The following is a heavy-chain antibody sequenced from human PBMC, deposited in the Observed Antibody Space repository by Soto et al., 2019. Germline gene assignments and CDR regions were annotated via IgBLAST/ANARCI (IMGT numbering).Heavy chain of an antibody. D-gene: IGHD3-10*01. CDR2: LYYSGRT. Sequence: QLQLQESGPGLVKPSETLSLTCTVSGGSFSSSSYYCGWIRQPPGKGLEWLASLYYSGRTYNNPSLKSRVTISVDTSKNQFSLKLSSVTAADTAVYYCARLGYYGSGSVDVWGQGTTVTVSS. CDR1: GGSFSSSSYY. J-gene: IGHJ6*02. V-gene: IGHV4-39*01. CDR3: ARLGYYGSGSVDV.